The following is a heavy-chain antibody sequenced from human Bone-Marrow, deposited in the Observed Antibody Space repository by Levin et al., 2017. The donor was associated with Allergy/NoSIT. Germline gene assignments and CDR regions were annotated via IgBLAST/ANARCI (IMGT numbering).Heavy chain of an antibody. D-gene: IGHD2-15*01. V-gene: IGHV4-38-2*01. CDR2: IDQSGNT. CDR1: NSSISSGFH. CDR3: ARTLGYCSGDGCYYYFDY. J-gene: IGHJ4*02. Sequence: SETLSLTCAVSNSSISSGFHWGWIRQPPGKGLEWLGSIDQSGNTYYSPSLKSRVTISVDTSKNQFSLRLTSVSAADTAVYYCARTLGYCSGDGCYYYFDYWGQGTLVTVSS.